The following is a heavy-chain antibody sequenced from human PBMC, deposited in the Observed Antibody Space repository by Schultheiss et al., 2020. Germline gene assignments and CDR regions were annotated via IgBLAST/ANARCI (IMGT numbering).Heavy chain of an antibody. V-gene: IGHV1-2*02. D-gene: IGHD3-3*01. CDR1: GYTFTGYY. Sequence: GASLKISCKASGYTFTGYYMHWVRQAPGQGLEWMGWINPNSGGTNYAQKFQGRVTMTRDTSISTAYMELSRLRSDDTAVYYCARFWSGYYPTSGYYYGMDVWGQGTTVTVSS. CDR3: ARFWSGYYPTSGYYYGMDV. J-gene: IGHJ6*02. CDR2: INPNSGGT.